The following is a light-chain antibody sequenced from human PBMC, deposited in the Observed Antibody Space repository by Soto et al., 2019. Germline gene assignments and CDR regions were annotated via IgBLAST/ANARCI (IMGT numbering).Light chain of an antibody. J-gene: IGLJ1*01. CDR1: SSDLGAYDY. CDR3: SSYTTSYSYV. V-gene: IGLV2-14*01. CDR2: EVT. Sequence: QSFLTQPASVSGSPGQSITISCTGTSSDLGAYDYVSWYQQHPGEAPTLLIYEVTNRPSGVSNRFSASKSGNTASLTISGLQAEDEAEYFCSSYTTSYSYVFGTGTKVTVL.